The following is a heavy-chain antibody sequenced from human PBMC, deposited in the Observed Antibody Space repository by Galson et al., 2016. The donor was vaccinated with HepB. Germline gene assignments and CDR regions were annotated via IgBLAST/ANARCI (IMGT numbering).Heavy chain of an antibody. D-gene: IGHD2-15*01. V-gene: IGHV3-33*01. J-gene: IGHJ5*01. CDR2: IWNDGRTT. Sequence: SLRLSCATSGLSFSVRGMHWVRQAPGKGLEWVAVIWNDGRTTYYGDSVKGRFVISRDNSRETLYLQMNSLRVDYTAIYYCATDGPPTVVVGAALDSWGQGTLVTVSS. CDR1: GLSFSVRG. CDR3: ATDGPPTVVVGAALDS.